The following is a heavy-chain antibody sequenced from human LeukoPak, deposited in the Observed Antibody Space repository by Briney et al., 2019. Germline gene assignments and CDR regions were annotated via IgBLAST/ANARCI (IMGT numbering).Heavy chain of an antibody. CDR2: ISYDGSNK. CDR1: GFTFSSYG. V-gene: IGHV3-30*18. J-gene: IGHJ4*02. CDR3: AKDGTAMALRY. D-gene: IGHD5-18*01. Sequence: GGSLRLSCAASGFTFSSYGMHWVRQAPGKGLEWVAVISYDGSNKYYADSVKGRFTISRDNSKNTLYLQMNSLRAEDTAVYYCAKDGTAMALRYWGQGTLVTVSS.